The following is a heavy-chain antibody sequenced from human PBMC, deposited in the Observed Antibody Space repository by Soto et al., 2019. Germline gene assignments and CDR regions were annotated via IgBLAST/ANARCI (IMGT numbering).Heavy chain of an antibody. Sequence: QVQLVQSGAEVKKPGASVGVSCKASGYTLTSNYIHWVRQAPGQGLEWMGKINPSGGTTRYGQKFQGRVTMTRDTSTSTVYMEMSSLRSEDTAVYYCARGEPHSSGWNFDYWGQGTLVTVSP. CDR2: INPSGGTT. CDR3: ARGEPHSSGWNFDY. D-gene: IGHD6-19*01. V-gene: IGHV1-46*03. CDR1: GYTLTSNY. J-gene: IGHJ4*02.